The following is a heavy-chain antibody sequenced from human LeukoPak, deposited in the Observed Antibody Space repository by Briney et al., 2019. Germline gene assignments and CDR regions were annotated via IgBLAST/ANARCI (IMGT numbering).Heavy chain of an antibody. J-gene: IGHJ6*02. V-gene: IGHV1-18*01. Sequence: ASVKVSCKASDYTFTSYGISWVRQAPGQGLVWMGWISAYNGNTNYAQKLQGRVTMTTDTSTSTAYMELRSLRSDDTAVYYCAVAVYYYYGMDVWGQGTTVTVSS. CDR1: DYTFTSYG. CDR2: ISAYNGNT. CDR3: AVAVYYYYGMDV.